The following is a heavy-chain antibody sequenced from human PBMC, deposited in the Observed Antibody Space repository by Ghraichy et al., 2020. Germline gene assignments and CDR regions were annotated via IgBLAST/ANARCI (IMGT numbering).Heavy chain of an antibody. CDR3: SRLPPTRGGRYMRGPPFDY. CDR2: ISSKAYGGTP. Sequence: GGSLRLSCTTSGFPFGDYAMSWFRQAPGKGLEWVGSISSKAYGGTPDYAASVKGRFSISRDDSKSIAYLQMNSLKAEDTALYYCSRLPPTRGGRYMRGPPFDYWGRGTLVTVSS. J-gene: IGHJ4*02. CDR1: GFPFGDYA. D-gene: IGHD1-26*01. V-gene: IGHV3-49*03.